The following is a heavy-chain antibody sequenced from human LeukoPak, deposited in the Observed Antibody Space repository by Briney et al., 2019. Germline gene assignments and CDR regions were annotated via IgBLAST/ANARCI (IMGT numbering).Heavy chain of an antibody. CDR3: ASALGDPRDY. CDR2: IIPIFGTA. D-gene: IGHD7-27*01. Sequence: SVKVSCKASGGTFSSYAISWVRQAPGHGLEWMGGIIPIFGTANYAQKFQGRVTTTADESTSTAYMELSSLRSEDTAVYYCASALGDPRDYWGQGTLVTVSS. V-gene: IGHV1-69*13. J-gene: IGHJ4*02. CDR1: GGTFSSYA.